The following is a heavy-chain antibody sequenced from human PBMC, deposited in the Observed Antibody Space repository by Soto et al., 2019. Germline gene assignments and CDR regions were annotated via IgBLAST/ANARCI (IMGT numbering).Heavy chain of an antibody. J-gene: IGHJ5*02. CDR1: GXTISSYA. D-gene: IGHD3-22*01. CDR2: IIGSGGST. Sequence: GSLRLSCAASGXTISSYAMSWVRRAPGKGLEWVSAIIGSGGSTYYADSVKGRFTISRDNSKNTLYLQMNSLRAEDTAVYYCAKDLPTSRWGDSSAPWGQGTLVTVSS. CDR3: AKDLPTSRWGDSSAP. V-gene: IGHV3-23*01.